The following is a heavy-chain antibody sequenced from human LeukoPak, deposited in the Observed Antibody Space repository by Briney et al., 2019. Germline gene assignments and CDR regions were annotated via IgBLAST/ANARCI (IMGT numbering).Heavy chain of an antibody. CDR1: GFTFSNYW. D-gene: IGHD3-16*01. Sequence: GGSLRLSCTASGFTFSNYWMTWVRQAPGKGLEWVANIQQDGHQKYYVDSVMGRFSVSRDNTKNSVFLQMNSLRAEDTAVYYCAKGASLFPYYFHYWGQGTLVTVSS. J-gene: IGHJ4*02. V-gene: IGHV3-7*03. CDR2: IQQDGHQK. CDR3: AKGASLFPYYFHY.